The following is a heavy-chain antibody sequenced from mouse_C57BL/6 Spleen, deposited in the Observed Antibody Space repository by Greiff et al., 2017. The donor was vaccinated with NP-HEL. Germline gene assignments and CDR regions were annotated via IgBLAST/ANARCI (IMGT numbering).Heavy chain of an antibody. CDR2: IYPGDGDT. J-gene: IGHJ3*01. D-gene: IGHD1-1*01. CDR3: ARPHYYGSSSFAY. Sequence: QVQLQQSGPELVKPGASVKISCKASGYAFSSSWMNWVKQRPGKGLEWIGRIYPGDGDTNYNGKFKGKATLTADKSSSTAYMQLSSLTSEDSAVYFCARPHYYGSSSFAYGGQGTLVTVSA. V-gene: IGHV1-82*01. CDR1: GYAFSSSW.